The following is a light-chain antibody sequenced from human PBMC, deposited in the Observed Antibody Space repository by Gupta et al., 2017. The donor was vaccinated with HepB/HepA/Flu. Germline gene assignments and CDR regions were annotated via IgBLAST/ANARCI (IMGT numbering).Light chain of an antibody. Sequence: QSALAQPASVSGSPGQSITISCTGTNSDYVSWYQQYPGKAPKLLLYNVFDRPSGVSHRFSGSKSGNTASLTISGLQAEDEANYYCSSYTFTSTLVVFGGGIHLTVL. J-gene: IGLJ2*01. CDR3: SSYTFTSTLVV. V-gene: IGLV2-14*01. CDR1: NSDY. CDR2: NVF.